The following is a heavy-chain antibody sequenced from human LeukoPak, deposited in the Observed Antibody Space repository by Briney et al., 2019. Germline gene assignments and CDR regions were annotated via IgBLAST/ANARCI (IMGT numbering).Heavy chain of an antibody. CDR3: ARPRSEYGDYFDY. CDR2: IYYSGST. J-gene: IGHJ4*02. Sequence: PSETLSLTCTVSGDSITSSAFYWGWIRQPPGKGLEWIGSIYYSGSTYYNPSLKSRVTISVDTSKNQFSLKLSSVTAADTAVYYCARPRSEYGDYFDYWGQGTLVTVSS. D-gene: IGHD4-17*01. V-gene: IGHV4-39*01. CDR1: GDSITSSAFY.